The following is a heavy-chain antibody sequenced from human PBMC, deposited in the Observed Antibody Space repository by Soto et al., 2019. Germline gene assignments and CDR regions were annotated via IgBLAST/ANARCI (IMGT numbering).Heavy chain of an antibody. D-gene: IGHD3-22*01. J-gene: IGHJ1*01. CDR1: GFSFSTNA. CDR3: VRGGDSSGYYYRQYFQH. CDR2: ISYDGSNK. Sequence: QVQLVESGGGVVQPGRSLRLSCAASGFSFSTNAMNWVRQDPGKGLEWVAVISYDGSNKYYADSVKGRFTISRDNSKNTLYLQMNSLRAEDTAVYYCVRGGDSSGYYYRQYFQHWGQGTLVTVSS. V-gene: IGHV3-30-3*01.